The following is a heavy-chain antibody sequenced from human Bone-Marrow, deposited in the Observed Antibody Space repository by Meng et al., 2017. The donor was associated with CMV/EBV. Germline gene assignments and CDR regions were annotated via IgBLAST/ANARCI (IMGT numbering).Heavy chain of an antibody. CDR1: GFTVSSNY. D-gene: IGHD2/OR15-2a*01. CDR2: IYRGGST. CDR3: ARVINYYYGMDV. Sequence: GGSLRLSCAASGFTVSSNYMSWVRQAPGKGLEWVSVIYRGGSTYYADSVKGRFTISRDNSKNTLYLQMNSLRAEDTAVYYCARVINYYYGMDVWGQGTTVTVSS. J-gene: IGHJ6*02. V-gene: IGHV3-53*01.